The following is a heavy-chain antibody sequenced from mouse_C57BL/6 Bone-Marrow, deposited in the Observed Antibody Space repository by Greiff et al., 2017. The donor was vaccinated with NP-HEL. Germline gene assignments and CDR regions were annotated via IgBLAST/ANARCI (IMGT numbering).Heavy chain of an antibody. CDR1: GYTFTSYW. CDR2: IDPSDSYT. D-gene: IGHD1-1*01. V-gene: IGHV1-69*01. CDR3: AREAITTVVAHWYFDV. J-gene: IGHJ1*03. Sequence: QVQLQQPGAELVMPGASVKLSCKASGYTFTSYWMHWVKPRPGQGLEWIGEIDPSDSYTNYNQKFKGKSTLTVDKSSSTAYMQLSSLTSEDSAVYYCAREAITTVVAHWYFDVWGTGTTVTVSS.